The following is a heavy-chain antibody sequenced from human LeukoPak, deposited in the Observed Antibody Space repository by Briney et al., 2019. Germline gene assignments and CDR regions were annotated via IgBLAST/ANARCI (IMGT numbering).Heavy chain of an antibody. CDR2: IIPIFGTA. CDR3: ARDLRRDGPIDDLGYFDY. D-gene: IGHD5-24*01. Sequence: SVKVSCKASGGTFSSYAISRVRQAPGQGLEWMGRIIPIFGTANYAQKFQGRVTITTDESTSTAYMELSSLRSEDTAVYYCARDLRRDGPIDDLGYFDYWGQGTLVTVSS. V-gene: IGHV1-69*05. CDR1: GGTFSSYA. J-gene: IGHJ4*02.